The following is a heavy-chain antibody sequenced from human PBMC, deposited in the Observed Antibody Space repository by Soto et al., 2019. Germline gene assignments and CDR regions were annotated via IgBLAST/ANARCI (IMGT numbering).Heavy chain of an antibody. V-gene: IGHV1-2*02. Sequence: KVSCKASGYTFSGDYMHWVRRAPGQGLEWMGWINPNSGGTNYAQKFQGRVTMTRDTSISTAYMELSRLRSDDTAVYYCARALLWFGEFNWFDPWGQGTLVTVSS. CDR2: INPNSGGT. J-gene: IGHJ5*02. D-gene: IGHD3-10*01. CDR3: ARALLWFGEFNWFDP. CDR1: GYTFSGDY.